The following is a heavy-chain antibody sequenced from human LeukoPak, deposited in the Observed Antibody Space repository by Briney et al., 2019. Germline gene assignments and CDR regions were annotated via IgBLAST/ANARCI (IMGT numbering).Heavy chain of an antibody. CDR1: GGSISSGGYY. CDR3: ARQSISGSSLSYFDY. CDR2: IYYSGNT. Sequence: PSETLSLTCTVSGGSISSGGYYWGWIRQPPGKGLEWIGNIYYSGNTYYNPSLKSRVTISVDTSKNQCSLKLSSVTAADTAVYYCARQSISGSSLSYFDYWGQGTLVNVSS. V-gene: IGHV4-39*07. D-gene: IGHD3-22*01. J-gene: IGHJ4*02.